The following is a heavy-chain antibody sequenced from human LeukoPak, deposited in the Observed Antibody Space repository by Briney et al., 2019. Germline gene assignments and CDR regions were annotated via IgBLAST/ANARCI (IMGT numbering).Heavy chain of an antibody. J-gene: IGHJ4*02. CDR3: ARSGYCSSTSCYTRVRYFDY. V-gene: IGHV4-4*07. Sequence: SETLSLTCTVSGGSISSYYWSWIRQRAGKGLEWIGRIYTSGSTNYNPSLKSRITMSVDTSKNQFSLKLSSVTAADTAVYYCARSGYCSSTSCYTRVRYFDYWGQGTLVTVSS. CDR2: IYTSGST. D-gene: IGHD2-2*02. CDR1: GGSISSYY.